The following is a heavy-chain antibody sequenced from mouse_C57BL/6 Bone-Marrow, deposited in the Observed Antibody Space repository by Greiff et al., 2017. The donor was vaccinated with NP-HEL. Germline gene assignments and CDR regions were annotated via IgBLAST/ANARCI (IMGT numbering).Heavy chain of an antibody. J-gene: IGHJ2*01. Sequence: VKLQESGAELVRPGASVTLSCKASGYTFTDYEMHWVKQTPVHGLEWIGAIDPETGGTAYNQKFKGKAILTADKSSSTAYMELRSLTSEDSAVYYCYGSIFDYWGQGTTLTVSS. D-gene: IGHD1-1*01. V-gene: IGHV1-15*01. CDR3: YGSIFDY. CDR2: IDPETGGT. CDR1: GYTFTDYE.